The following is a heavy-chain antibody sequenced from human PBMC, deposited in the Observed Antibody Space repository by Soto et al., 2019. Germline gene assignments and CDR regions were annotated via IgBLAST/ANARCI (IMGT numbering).Heavy chain of an antibody. J-gene: IGHJ2*01. CDR1: GFTFSIYA. CDR2: ISGSGGST. D-gene: IGHD4-17*01. CDR3: ASLTVGCYFDL. V-gene: IGHV3-23*01. Sequence: EVQLLESGGGLVQPGGSLRLSCAASGFTFSIYAMNWVRQAPGKGLEWVSVISGSGGSTYYAASVKGPFPISRDNSKNTLYLPMTSLRAEDTAVYYCASLTVGCYFDLWGRGTLVTVSS.